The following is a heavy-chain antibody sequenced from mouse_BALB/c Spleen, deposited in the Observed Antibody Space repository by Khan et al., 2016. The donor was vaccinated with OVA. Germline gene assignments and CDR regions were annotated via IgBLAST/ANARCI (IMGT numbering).Heavy chain of an antibody. J-gene: IGHJ3*01. CDR2: IYPGSNNT. V-gene: IGHV1-77*01. CDR3: AREWGAGFPY. Sequence: QVQLQQSGAELARPGASVKLSCKVSGYTFTDYNINWVKQRTGQGLEWIGEIYPGSNNTYYNEKFKGKATLTADKSSSTAYMQLSSLTSEDSAVYFCAREWGAGFPYWGQGTLVTVSA. CDR1: GYTFTDYN.